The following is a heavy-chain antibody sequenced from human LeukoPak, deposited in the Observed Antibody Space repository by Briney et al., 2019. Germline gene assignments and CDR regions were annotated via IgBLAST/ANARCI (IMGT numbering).Heavy chain of an antibody. V-gene: IGHV4-34*01. CDR1: GGSFSGYY. Sequence: SETLSLTSAVYGGSFSGYYWSWIRQPPGKGLEWIGEINHSGSTNYNPSLKSRVTISVDTSKNQFSLKLSSVTAADTAVYYCARAPFNPWGQGTLVTVSS. CDR3: ARAPFNP. J-gene: IGHJ5*02. CDR2: INHSGST.